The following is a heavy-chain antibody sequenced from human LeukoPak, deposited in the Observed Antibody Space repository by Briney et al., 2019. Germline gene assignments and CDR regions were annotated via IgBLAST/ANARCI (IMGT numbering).Heavy chain of an antibody. D-gene: IGHD3-3*01. CDR2: IYPGDSDT. CDR1: GYSFTSYW. J-gene: IGHJ4*02. V-gene: IGHV5-51*01. CDR3: ARAGQYYDFWSGYYSPDY. Sequence: GESLKISCKGSGYSFTSYWIGWVRQMPGKGLEWMGIIYPGDSDTRYSPSFQGQVTISADKSISTAYLQWSSLKASDTAMYYCARAGQYYDFWSGYYSPDYWGQGTLVTVSS.